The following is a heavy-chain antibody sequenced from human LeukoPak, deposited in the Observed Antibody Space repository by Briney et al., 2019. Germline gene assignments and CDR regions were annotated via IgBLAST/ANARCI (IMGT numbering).Heavy chain of an antibody. Sequence: ASVKVSCKASGYTFTSYGISWVRQAPGQGLEWMGWISAYNGNTNYAQKLQGRVTMTTDTSTSTAYMELRSLRSDDTAVYYCARESAVRGGPPYYYYYYGMDVWGQGTTVTVSS. J-gene: IGHJ6*02. D-gene: IGHD3-10*01. CDR2: ISAYNGNT. CDR1: GYTFTSYG. CDR3: ARESAVRGGPPYYYYYYGMDV. V-gene: IGHV1-18*01.